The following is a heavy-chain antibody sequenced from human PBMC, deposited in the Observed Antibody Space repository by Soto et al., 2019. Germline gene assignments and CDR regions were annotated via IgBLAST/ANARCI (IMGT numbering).Heavy chain of an antibody. CDR1: GGSISSGGYY. Sequence: QVQLQESGPGLVKPSQTLSLTCTVSGGSISSGGYYWSWIRQHPGKGLEWIGYIYYSGSTYYNPSLKSRVTISVDTSKNQFSLKLSSVTAADTAVYYCARGGVFDYYDSSSPQSIHFWGQGTLVTVSS. J-gene: IGHJ4*02. CDR3: ARGGVFDYYDSSSPQSIHF. D-gene: IGHD3-22*01. V-gene: IGHV4-31*03. CDR2: IYYSGST.